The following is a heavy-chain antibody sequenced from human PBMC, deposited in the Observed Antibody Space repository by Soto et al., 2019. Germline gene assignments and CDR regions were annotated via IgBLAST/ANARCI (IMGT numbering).Heavy chain of an antibody. CDR1: GYTFTSYG. CDR2: ISAHNDKT. D-gene: IGHD1-1*01. J-gene: IGHJ4*02. V-gene: IGHV1-18*01. CDR3: ARGRYGDY. Sequence: QVNLVQSGAEVRKPGASVKVSCKGSGYTFTSYGIAWVRQAPGQGLEWMGWISAHNDKTNYAQKVQGRVTVTRDTSTSTAYMELRNLRSDDTAVYYCARGRYGDYWGQGALVTVSS.